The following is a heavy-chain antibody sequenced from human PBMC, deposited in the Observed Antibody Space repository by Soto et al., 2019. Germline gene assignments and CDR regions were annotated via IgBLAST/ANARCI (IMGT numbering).Heavy chain of an antibody. V-gene: IGHV4-30-2*01. J-gene: IGHJ2*01. Sequence: QLQLQESGSGLVKPSQTLSLTCAVSGGSISSGGYSWSWLRQPPGKGLEWIGYIFHGGSTYYNPSLKSRVTISVDGSKTLFFLQRRVVTAADTAVSCCVRVGSSGSPHWDFNVLWRGTLGPVSS. CDR2: IFHGGST. CDR1: GGSISSGGYS. D-gene: IGHD1-26*01. CDR3: VRVGSSGSPHWDFNV.